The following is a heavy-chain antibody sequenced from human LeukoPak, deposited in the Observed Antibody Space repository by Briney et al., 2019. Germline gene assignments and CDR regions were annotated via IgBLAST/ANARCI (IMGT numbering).Heavy chain of an antibody. Sequence: ASVKVSCKTSGYTFTNHGISWVRQAPGQGLEWMGWISGYNGNTNYVQKFRGRITMTTDTSTSTAFLQLRSLSSDDTALYYCARDLSLGRHDDGEPFDSWGQGTLVTVSS. CDR3: ARDLSLGRHDDGEPFDS. V-gene: IGHV1-18*01. D-gene: IGHD4-17*01. CDR2: ISGYNGNT. CDR1: GYTFTNHG. J-gene: IGHJ4*02.